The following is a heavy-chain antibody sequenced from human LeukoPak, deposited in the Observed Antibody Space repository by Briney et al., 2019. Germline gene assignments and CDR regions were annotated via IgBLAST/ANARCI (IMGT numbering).Heavy chain of an antibody. J-gene: IGHJ4*02. Sequence: GGSLRLSCSASGFTFSDYWMIWVRQAPGKGLEWVANIRQDDSEKDYVDSVKGRFTISRDNAKFSLYLQMSSLRAEDTAVYYCATDRKVGTWDPRFNYWGQGTLVTVSS. CDR3: ATDRKVGTWDPRFNY. V-gene: IGHV3-7*01. CDR1: GFTFSDYW. D-gene: IGHD4-23*01. CDR2: IRQDDSEK.